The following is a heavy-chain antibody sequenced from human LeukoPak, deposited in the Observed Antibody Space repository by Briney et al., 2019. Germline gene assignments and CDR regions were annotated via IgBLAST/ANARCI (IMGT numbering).Heavy chain of an antibody. J-gene: IGHJ3*02. Sequence: ASVKVSCKASGYTFTGYYMHWVRQAPGQGLEWMGWINPNSGGTNYAQKFQGRVTMTRDTSISTAYMELSRLRSDDTAVYYCARLKVLVVPAAIGGYAFDIWGQGTMVTVSS. CDR2: INPNSGGT. D-gene: IGHD2-2*02. CDR3: ARLKVLVVPAAIGGYAFDI. CDR1: GYTFTGYY. V-gene: IGHV1-2*02.